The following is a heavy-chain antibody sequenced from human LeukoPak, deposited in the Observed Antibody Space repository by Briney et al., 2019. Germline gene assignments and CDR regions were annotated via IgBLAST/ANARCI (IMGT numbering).Heavy chain of an antibody. J-gene: IGHJ4*02. CDR3: AKQAVEGWYLEQFDY. CDR2: ISYSGST. V-gene: IGHV4-31*03. CDR1: GASISSGGYY. D-gene: IGHD1/OR15-1a*01. Sequence: SQTLSLTCTVSGASISSGGYYWSWIRQHPGKGLEWIGYISYSGSTYYNPSLKSRVTISVDTSKNQFSLKLNSVTAADTAVYYCAKQAVEGWYLEQFDYWGQGTLVTGS.